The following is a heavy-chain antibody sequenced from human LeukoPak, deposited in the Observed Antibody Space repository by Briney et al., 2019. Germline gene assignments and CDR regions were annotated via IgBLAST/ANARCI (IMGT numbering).Heavy chain of an antibody. V-gene: IGHV1-69*05. D-gene: IGHD2-2*01. Sequence: SVKVSCKASGYTFTSYGISWVRQAPGQGLEWMGRIIPIFGTANYAQKFQGRDTITTDESTSTAYMELSSLRSEDTAVYYCSCSSTSCYRWGQGTLVTVSS. CDR3: SCSSTSCYR. CDR2: IIPIFGTA. CDR1: GYTFTSYG. J-gene: IGHJ4*02.